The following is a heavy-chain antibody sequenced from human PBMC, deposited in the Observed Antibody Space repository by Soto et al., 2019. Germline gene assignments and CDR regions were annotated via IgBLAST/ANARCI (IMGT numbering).Heavy chain of an antibody. V-gene: IGHV3-74*01. CDR1: GFTFSTYW. Sequence: PGGSLRLSCAASGFTFSTYWMHWIRQVPGKGLEWVSRINSDASHTYYADSVNGRFTITRDNAKNTLHLEMNSLRAEDTAVYYCVRDGRCITPRCGGDWFDSWGRGTLVTVSS. D-gene: IGHD2-15*01. J-gene: IGHJ5*01. CDR3: VRDGRCITPRCGGDWFDS. CDR2: INSDASHT.